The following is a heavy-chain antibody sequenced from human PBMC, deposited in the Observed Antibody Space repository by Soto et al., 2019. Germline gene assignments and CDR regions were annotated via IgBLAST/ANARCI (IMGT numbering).Heavy chain of an antibody. CDR3: VRDSIRVPADFDY. V-gene: IGHV3-33*01. J-gene: IGHJ4*02. Sequence: QVQLVESGGGVVQPGRSLRLSCAASGFTFTNYGFHWVRQAPGKGLEWVAAIWSDGNNRYNGGAVEGRFTISKDNSKNMLYLQMNDLRVEDTALYYCVRDSIRVPADFDYWGQGTLVTVSS. CDR1: GFTFTNYG. D-gene: IGHD1-20*01. CDR2: IWSDGNNR.